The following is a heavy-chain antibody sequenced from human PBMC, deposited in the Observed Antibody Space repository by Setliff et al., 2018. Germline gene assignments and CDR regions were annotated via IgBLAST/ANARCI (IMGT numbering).Heavy chain of an antibody. V-gene: IGHV1-24*01. CDR3: ARDGFEIVVVPAAIYYYYYMDV. Sequence: ASVKVSCKVSGYRLIEVSMHWVRQAPGKGLEWMGGFDPEDEETVYAQKFQGRVTITRDTSASTAYMELSSLRSEDTAVYYCARDGFEIVVVPAAIYYYYYMDVWGKGTTVTV. CDR1: GYRLIEVS. CDR2: FDPEDEET. D-gene: IGHD2-2*01. J-gene: IGHJ6*03.